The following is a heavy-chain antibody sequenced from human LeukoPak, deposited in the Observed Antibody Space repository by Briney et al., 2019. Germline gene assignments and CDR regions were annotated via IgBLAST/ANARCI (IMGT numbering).Heavy chain of an antibody. CDR1: GGSISSYY. J-gene: IGHJ5*02. CDR2: IYTSGST. V-gene: IGHV4-4*09. Sequence: NPSETLSLTCTVSGGSISSYYWSWIRQPPGKGLEWIGYIYTSGSTNYNPSLKSRVTISVDTSKNQFSLKLSSVTAADTAVHYCARAGFKGGWFDPWGQGTLVTVSS. D-gene: IGHD1-14*01. CDR3: ARAGFKGGWFDP.